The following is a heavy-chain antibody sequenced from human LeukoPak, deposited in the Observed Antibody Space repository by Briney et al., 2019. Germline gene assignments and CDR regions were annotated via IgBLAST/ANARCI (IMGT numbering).Heavy chain of an antibody. J-gene: IGHJ6*02. CDR1: GYTFTSYY. CDR3: ARGAIAAGGPYYYGMDV. CDR2: INPSGGST. Sequence: ASVKVSCKPSGYTFTSYYMHWVRQAPGQGLECMEIINPSGGSTSYAQKFQGRVTMTRDTSTSSVYMELSSLRSEDTAVYSCARGAIAAGGPYYYGMDVWGQGTTVTVAS. V-gene: IGHV1-46*01. D-gene: IGHD6-13*01.